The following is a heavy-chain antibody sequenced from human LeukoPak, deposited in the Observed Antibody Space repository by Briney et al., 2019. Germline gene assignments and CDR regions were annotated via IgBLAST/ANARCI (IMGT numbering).Heavy chain of an antibody. V-gene: IGHV1-69-2*01. Sequence: ATVKISFKASVYTFTDYYIHWVRQAPGKGLECMGRVAPEDGETIYAEKFQGRVTITADTSTDTASMELSSLRPQDTAVYNCAPGTAGPIHTFEYWGQGTLVTVSS. CDR3: APGTAGPIHTFEY. J-gene: IGHJ4*02. CDR1: VYTFTDYY. D-gene: IGHD1-14*01. CDR2: VAPEDGET.